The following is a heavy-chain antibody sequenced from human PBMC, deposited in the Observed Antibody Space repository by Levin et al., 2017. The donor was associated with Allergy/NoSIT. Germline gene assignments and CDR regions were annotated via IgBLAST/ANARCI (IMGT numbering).Heavy chain of an antibody. V-gene: IGHV3-23*01. CDR1: GFTFSSYA. D-gene: IGHD2-15*01. J-gene: IGHJ4*02. Sequence: ETLSLTCAASGFTFSSYAMSWVRQAPGKGLEWVSAISGSGGSTYYADSVKGRFTISRDNSKNTLYLQMNSLRAEDTAVYYCAKAYRTYCSGGSCYFDYWGQGTLVTVSS. CDR2: ISGSGGST. CDR3: AKAYRTYCSGGSCYFDY.